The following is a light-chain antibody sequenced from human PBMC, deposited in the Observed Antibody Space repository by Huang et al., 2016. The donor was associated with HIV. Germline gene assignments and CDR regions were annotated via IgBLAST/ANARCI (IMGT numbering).Light chain of an antibody. V-gene: IGKV1-27*01. CDR2: AAS. CDR3: QKYNSAPYT. CDR1: QDIRNY. Sequence: DIHMTQSPSSLSSSVGDRVTITCRASQDIRNYLAWYQQKPGTAPKLLISAASTLQSRVPSRFSGSGSGTDFTLTIGSLQPEDVATYYCQKYNSAPYTFGQGTKLEIK. J-gene: IGKJ2*01.